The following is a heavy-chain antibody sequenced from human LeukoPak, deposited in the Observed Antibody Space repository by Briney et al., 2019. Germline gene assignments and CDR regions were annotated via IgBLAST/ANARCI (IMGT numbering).Heavy chain of an antibody. CDR2: ISSSSTYI. D-gene: IGHD6-19*01. CDR1: GFTFSSYS. CDR3: ARGPSSSGWYRVDH. V-gene: IGHV3-21*04. Sequence: GGSLRLSCAASGFTFSSYSMNWVRQAPGKGLEWVSSISSSSTYIYYADSVKGRFTISRDNAKNSLYLQMNSLRAEDTAVYYCARGPSSSGWYRVDHWGQGTLVTVSS. J-gene: IGHJ4*02.